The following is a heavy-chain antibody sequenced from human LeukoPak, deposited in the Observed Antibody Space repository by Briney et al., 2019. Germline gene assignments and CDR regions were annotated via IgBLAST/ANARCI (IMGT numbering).Heavy chain of an antibody. CDR3: TGQEYTGSPGDY. Sequence: GGSLRLSCAASGFTFVGYAMSWVRQAPGKGLEWVGRISSKGNSYATAYAASVKGRFTISRDDSRNTAYLQMNSLKTEDTAVYYCTGQEYTGSPGDYWGQGTLVTVSS. CDR2: ISSKGNSYAT. V-gene: IGHV3-73*01. D-gene: IGHD6-6*01. J-gene: IGHJ4*02. CDR1: GFTFVGYA.